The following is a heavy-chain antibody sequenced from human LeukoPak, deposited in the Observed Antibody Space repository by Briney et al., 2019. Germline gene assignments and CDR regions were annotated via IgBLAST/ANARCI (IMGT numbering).Heavy chain of an antibody. Sequence: ASVKVSCKASEYTFTGYYMHWVRQAPGQGLEWMGIINPSGGSTSYAQKFQGRVTMTRDTSTSTVYMELSSLRSEDTAVYYCARGSSSWYYFDYWGQGTLVTVSS. J-gene: IGHJ4*02. D-gene: IGHD6-13*01. CDR2: INPSGGST. CDR1: EYTFTGYY. V-gene: IGHV1-46*01. CDR3: ARGSSSWYYFDY.